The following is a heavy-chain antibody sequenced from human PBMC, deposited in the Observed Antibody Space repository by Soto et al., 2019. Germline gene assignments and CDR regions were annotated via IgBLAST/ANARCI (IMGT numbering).Heavy chain of an antibody. Sequence: GGSLRLSCAASGFIFSSYWMHWVRQAPGKGLVWISRIKFDGTDITYEDSVKGRFTTSRDNFKRTLYLQMDSLRAEDTALYYCARGASKYRWNYFDYWGQGALVTVSS. D-gene: IGHD5-12*01. CDR1: GFIFSSYW. V-gene: IGHV3-74*01. J-gene: IGHJ4*02. CDR3: ARGASKYRWNYFDY. CDR2: IKFDGTDI.